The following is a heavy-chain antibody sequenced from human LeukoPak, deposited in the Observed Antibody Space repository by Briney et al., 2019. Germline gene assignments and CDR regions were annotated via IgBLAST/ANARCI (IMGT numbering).Heavy chain of an antibody. V-gene: IGHV3-7*02. CDR2: IKQDGSEK. Sequence: GGSLRLSCAASGFTFSSYWMSWVRQAPGKGLEWVANIKQDGSEKYYVDSVKGRFTISRDNAKNLLNLQMNSLRAEDTAVYYCASQYYFDSSGYYNSQWFDPWGRGTLVTVSS. CDR1: GFTFSSYW. D-gene: IGHD3-22*01. J-gene: IGHJ5*02. CDR3: ASQYYFDSSGYYNSQWFDP.